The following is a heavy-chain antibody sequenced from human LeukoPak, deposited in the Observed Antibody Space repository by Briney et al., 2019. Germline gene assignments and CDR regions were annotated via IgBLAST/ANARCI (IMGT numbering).Heavy chain of an antibody. Sequence: SETLSLTCAVYGGSFSGYYWSWIRQPPGKGLEWIGEINRSGSTNYNPSLKSRVTISVDTSKNQFSLKLSSVTAADTAVYYCARGHEYDILTGYLPYYFDYWGQGTLVTVSS. CDR3: ARGHEYDILTGYLPYYFDY. CDR1: GGSFSGYY. V-gene: IGHV4-34*01. CDR2: INRSGST. D-gene: IGHD3-9*01. J-gene: IGHJ4*02.